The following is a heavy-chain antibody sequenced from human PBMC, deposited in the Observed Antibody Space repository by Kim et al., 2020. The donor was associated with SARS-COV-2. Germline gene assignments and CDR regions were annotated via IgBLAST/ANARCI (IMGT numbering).Heavy chain of an antibody. D-gene: IGHD3-9*01. J-gene: IGHJ4*02. CDR1: GFTFSSYG. V-gene: IGHV3-33*06. CDR2: IWYDGSNK. Sequence: GGSLRLSCAASGFTFSSYGMHWVRQAPGKGLEWVAVIWYDGSNKYYADSVKGRFTISRDNSKNTLYLQMNSLRAEDTAVYYCAKDLLLRYFDWSGFGIDYWGQGTLVTVSS. CDR3: AKDLLLRYFDWSGFGIDY.